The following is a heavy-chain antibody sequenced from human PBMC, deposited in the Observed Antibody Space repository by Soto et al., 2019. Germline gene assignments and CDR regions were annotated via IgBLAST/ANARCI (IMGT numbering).Heavy chain of an antibody. CDR2: IGESGTPT. CDR1: GFTFSSCG. V-gene: IGHV3-23*01. D-gene: IGHD2-2*01. J-gene: IGHJ6*02. Sequence: GGSLRLSCAASGFTFSSCGMHWVRQAPGKGLEWVSLIGESGTPTYYADSVKGRFTISRDNSGNTLFLEMYSLRAEDTAVYYCARYIPGVRYYGMDVWGQGTTVTVSS. CDR3: ARYIPGVRYYGMDV.